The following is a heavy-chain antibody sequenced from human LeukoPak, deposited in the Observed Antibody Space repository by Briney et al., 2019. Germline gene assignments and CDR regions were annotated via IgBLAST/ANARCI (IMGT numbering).Heavy chain of an antibody. CDR3: ARGTGGRGALNFDY. Sequence: SETLSLTRAVYGGSFSGYYWSWIRQPPGKGLEWIGEINHSGSTNYNPSLKSRVTISVDTSKNQLSLKLSSVTAADTAVYYCARGTGGRGALNFDYWGQGTLVTVSS. J-gene: IGHJ4*02. CDR2: INHSGST. V-gene: IGHV4-34*01. CDR1: GGSFSGYY. D-gene: IGHD1-14*01.